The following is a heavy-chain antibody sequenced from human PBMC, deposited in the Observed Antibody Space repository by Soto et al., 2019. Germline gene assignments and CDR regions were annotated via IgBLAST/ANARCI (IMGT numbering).Heavy chain of an antibody. Sequence: EVQLVESGGGLVKPGGSLRLSCAASGFTFSSYSMNWVRQAPGKGLEWVSSISSSSSYIYYADSVKGRFTISRDNAKNSMYLQMNSLRAEDTAVYYCARDSLNSSSSSWYFELWGRGTLVTVSS. CDR2: ISSSSSYI. CDR3: ARDSLNSSSSSWYFEL. J-gene: IGHJ2*01. D-gene: IGHD6-6*01. CDR1: GFTFSSYS. V-gene: IGHV3-21*01.